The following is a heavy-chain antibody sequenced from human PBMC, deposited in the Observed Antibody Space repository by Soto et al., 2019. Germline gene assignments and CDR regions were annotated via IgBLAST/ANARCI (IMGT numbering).Heavy chain of an antibody. D-gene: IGHD6-19*01. CDR1: GYTFTSYG. V-gene: IGHV1-18*01. CDR3: ARPPYSSGWYAYYFDY. CDR2: ISAYNGNT. J-gene: IGHJ4*02. Sequence: ASVKVSCKASGYTFTSYGISWVRQAPGQGLEWMGWISAYNGNTNYAQKLQGRVTMTTDTSTSTAYMELRSLRSDDTAVYYCARPPYSSGWYAYYFDYWGQGTLVTVSS.